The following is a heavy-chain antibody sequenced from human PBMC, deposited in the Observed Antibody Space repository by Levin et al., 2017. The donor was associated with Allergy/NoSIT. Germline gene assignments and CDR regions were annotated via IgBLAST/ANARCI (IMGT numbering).Heavy chain of an antibody. CDR1: GFTFSGSA. Sequence: RAGGSLRLSCAASGFTFSGSAMHWVRQTSGKGLEWVGRIRTKPHNYATAYAASVKCRFTISRDDSVNTAYLQMNSLQTEDTAVYYCIGGRVGSGSYDNADYWGQGTLVTVPS. J-gene: IGHJ4*02. D-gene: IGHD3-10*01. CDR2: IRTKPHNYAT. CDR3: IGGRVGSGSYDNADY. V-gene: IGHV3-73*01.